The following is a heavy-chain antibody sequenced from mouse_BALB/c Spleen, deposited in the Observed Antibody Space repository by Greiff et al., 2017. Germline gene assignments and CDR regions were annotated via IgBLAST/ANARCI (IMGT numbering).Heavy chain of an antibody. J-gene: IGHJ1*01. V-gene: IGHV3-8*02. Sequence: VQLQQSGPSLVKPSQTLSLTCSVTGDSITSGYWNWIRKFPGNKLEYMGYISYSGSTYYNPSLKSRISITRDTCKNQYYLQLNSVTTEDTATYYCARRALYGWYFDVWGAGTTVTVSS. D-gene: IGHD1-1*01. CDR1: GDSITSGY. CDR2: ISYSGST. CDR3: ARRALYGWYFDV.